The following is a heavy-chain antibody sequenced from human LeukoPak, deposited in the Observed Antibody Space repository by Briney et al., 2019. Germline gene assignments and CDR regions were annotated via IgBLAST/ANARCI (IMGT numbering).Heavy chain of an antibody. CDR1: GGSISSYY. J-gene: IGHJ6*03. CDR2: IYTSGSA. Sequence: SETLSLTCTVSGGSISSYYWSWIRQPAGKGLEWIGRIYTSGSANYNPSLKSRVTMSVDTSKNQFSLKLSSVTAADTAVYYCAREGMGVVPAAGYCYYYYMDVWGKGTTVTISS. CDR3: AREGMGVVPAAGYCYYYYMDV. V-gene: IGHV4-4*07. D-gene: IGHD2-2*01.